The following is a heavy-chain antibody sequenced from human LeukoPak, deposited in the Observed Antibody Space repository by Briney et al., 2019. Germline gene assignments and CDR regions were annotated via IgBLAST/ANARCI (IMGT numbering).Heavy chain of an antibody. V-gene: IGHV1-46*01. J-gene: IGHJ4*02. D-gene: IGHD3-22*01. CDR1: GYTFTSYY. CDR3: ARDFYYDSSGYSLDY. CDR2: INPSGGST. Sequence: GASVKVSCKASGYTFTSYYMHWVRQAPGQGLEWMGIINPSGGSTSYAQKFQGRGTMTRDTSTSTVYMELSSLRSEDTAVYYCARDFYYDSSGYSLDYWGQGTLVTVSS.